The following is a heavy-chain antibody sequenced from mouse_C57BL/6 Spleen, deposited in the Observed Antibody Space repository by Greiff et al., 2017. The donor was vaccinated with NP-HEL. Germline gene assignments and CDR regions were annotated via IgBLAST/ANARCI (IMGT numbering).Heavy chain of an antibody. CDR2: IYPRSGNT. Sequence: QVQLQQSGAELARPGASVKLSCKASGYTFTSYGISWVKQRTGQGLEWIGEIYPRSGNTYYNEKFKGKATLTADKSSSTAYMELRSLTSEDSAVYFCAKSQLLITTVVDPWFAYWGQGTLVTVSA. CDR3: AKSQLLITTVVDPWFAY. D-gene: IGHD1-1*01. CDR1: GYTFTSYG. J-gene: IGHJ3*01. V-gene: IGHV1-81*01.